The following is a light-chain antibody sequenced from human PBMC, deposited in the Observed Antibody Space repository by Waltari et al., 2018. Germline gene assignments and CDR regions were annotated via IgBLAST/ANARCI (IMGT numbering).Light chain of an antibody. Sequence: DIQMTQSHSTLSASVGARPNITSRASQSISSWLAWYQQKPGTAPKLLIYKASTLESGVPSRFSGSGSGTEFTLTINSLQPDDFATYYCQQYNGYWTFGQGTKVEIK. CDR3: QQYNGYWT. CDR2: KAS. J-gene: IGKJ1*01. CDR1: QSISSW. V-gene: IGKV1-5*03.